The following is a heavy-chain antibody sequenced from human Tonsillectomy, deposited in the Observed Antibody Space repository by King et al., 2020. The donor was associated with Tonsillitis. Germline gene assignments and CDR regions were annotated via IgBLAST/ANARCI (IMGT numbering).Heavy chain of an antibody. CDR1: GFTVSSNY. V-gene: IGHV3-53*01. CDR3: ARDVAAAGFLWD. D-gene: IGHD6-13*01. CDR2: IYAGGST. Sequence: VQLVESGGGLIQPGGSLRLSCAASGFTVSSNYMSWVRQAPGKGLEGVSVIYAGGSTYYPDSVKGRFTISRDTSENTLYLQMNSLRAEDTAVYYCARDVAAAGFLWDWGQGTLVTVSS. J-gene: IGHJ4*02.